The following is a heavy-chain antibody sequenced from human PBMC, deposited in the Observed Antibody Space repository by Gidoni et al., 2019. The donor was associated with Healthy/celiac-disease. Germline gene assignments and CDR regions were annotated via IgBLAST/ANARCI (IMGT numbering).Heavy chain of an antibody. CDR2: INPNSGGT. V-gene: IGHV1-2*06. Sequence: VQLVQSGAEVQTPGASVTVSCMASGYTFTGYSMPWVRQAPRQGHEWMGRINPNSGGTNYAQKFQGRVTMTRDTAISTAYMELSRLRPDDTAVYYCARDYGVQLPLPYYYYYYMDVWGKGTTVTVS. D-gene: IGHD1-1*01. J-gene: IGHJ6*03. CDR1: GYTFTGYS. CDR3: ARDYGVQLPLPYYYYYYMDV.